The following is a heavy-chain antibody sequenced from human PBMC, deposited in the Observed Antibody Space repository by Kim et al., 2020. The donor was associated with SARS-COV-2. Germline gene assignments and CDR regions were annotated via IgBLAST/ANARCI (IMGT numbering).Heavy chain of an antibody. V-gene: IGHV4-31*03. CDR1: GGSISSGGYY. CDR2: IYYSGST. J-gene: IGHJ5*02. Sequence: SETLSLTCTVSGGSISSGGYYWSWIRQHPGKGLEWIGYIYYSGSTYYNPSLKSRVTISVDTSKNQFSLKLSSVTAADTAVYYCATLRGPHYDILTGYYYNWFDPWGQGTLVTVSS. CDR3: ATLRGPHYDILTGYYYNWFDP. D-gene: IGHD3-9*01.